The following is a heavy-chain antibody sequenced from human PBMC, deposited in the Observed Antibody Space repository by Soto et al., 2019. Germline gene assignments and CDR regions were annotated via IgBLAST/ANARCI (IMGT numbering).Heavy chain of an antibody. D-gene: IGHD3-3*01. V-gene: IGHV4-4*07. CDR2: IYTSGST. CDR3: ARDQSAYYDFWSGYLGSEFYYYGMDV. Sequence: SETLSLTCTVSGGSISSYYWSWIRQPAGKGLEWIGRIYTSGSTNYNPSLKSRVTMSVDTSKNQFSLKLSSVTAADTAVYYCARDQSAYYDFWSGYLGSEFYYYGMDVWGQGTTVTVS. CDR1: GGSISSYY. J-gene: IGHJ6*02.